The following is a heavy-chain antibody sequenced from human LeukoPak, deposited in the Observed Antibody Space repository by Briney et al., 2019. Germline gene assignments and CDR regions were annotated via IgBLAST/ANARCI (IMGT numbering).Heavy chain of an antibody. CDR2: IKQDGSEK. CDR1: GFTFSSYW. CDR3: ARVLSGSWDWFDP. J-gene: IGHJ5*02. D-gene: IGHD3-22*01. V-gene: IGHV3-7*01. Sequence: GGSLRLSCAASGFTFSSYWMSWVRQAPGKGLEWVANIKQDGSEKYYVDSVKGRFTISRDNAKNTVYLQMNSLRAEDTAVYYCARVLSGSWDWFDPRGQGTLVTVSS.